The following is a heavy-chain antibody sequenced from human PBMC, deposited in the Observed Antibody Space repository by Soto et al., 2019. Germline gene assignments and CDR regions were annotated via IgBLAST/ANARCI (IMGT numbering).Heavy chain of an antibody. D-gene: IGHD5-18*01. V-gene: IGHV4-31*03. J-gene: IGHJ2*01. CDR3: ARGGGSGYSYGHWYFDL. CDR1: GGSISSGGYY. Sequence: TVSGGSISSGGYYWSWIRQHPGKGLEWIGYIYYSGSTYYNPSLKSRVTISVDTSKNQFSLKLSSVTAADTAVYYCARGGGSGYSYGHWYFDLWGRGTLVTVSS. CDR2: IYYSGST.